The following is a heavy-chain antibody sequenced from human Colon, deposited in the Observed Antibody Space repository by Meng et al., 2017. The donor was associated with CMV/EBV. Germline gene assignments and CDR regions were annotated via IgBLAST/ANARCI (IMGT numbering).Heavy chain of an antibody. J-gene: IGHJ1*01. CDR2: ISAYTGDT. D-gene: IGHD1-26*01. CDR1: GYTLTNYG. V-gene: IGHV1-18*01. CDR3: VRESQSGSYIYLQH. Sequence: VQLVQSGAEVKKPGASVKVSCKASGYTLTNYGISWVRQAPGQGLEWMGWISAYTGDTYYAQKFQGRVTMTTDTSTSTAYMELRSLRSDDTAVYYCVRESQSGSYIYLQHWGQGTLVTVSS.